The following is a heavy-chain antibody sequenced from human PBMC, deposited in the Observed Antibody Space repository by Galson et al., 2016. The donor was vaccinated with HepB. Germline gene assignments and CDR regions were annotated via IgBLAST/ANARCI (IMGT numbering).Heavy chain of an antibody. CDR1: GFTFRNYA. Sequence: SLRLSCAASGFTFRNYAMRWVRQAPGKGLEWVSAIHLAGRDIYYADSVRGRFTISRDDSNSMLYLQMNRLRPEDSALYYCTKHEVRTHDHWGQGTLVTVSS. V-gene: IGHV3-23*05. D-gene: IGHD3-22*01. CDR3: TKHEVRTHDH. J-gene: IGHJ4*02. CDR2: IHLAGRDI.